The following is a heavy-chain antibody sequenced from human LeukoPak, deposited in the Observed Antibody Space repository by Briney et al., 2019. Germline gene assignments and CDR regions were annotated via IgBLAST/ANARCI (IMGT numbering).Heavy chain of an antibody. CDR2: IIPIFGTA. J-gene: IGHJ5*02. CDR3: ARDPDISTNWFDP. CDR1: GGTFSSYA. D-gene: IGHD3-9*01. V-gene: IGHV1-69*13. Sequence: SVKVSCKASGGTFSSYAISWVRQAPGQGLEWMGGIIPIFGTANYAQKFQGRVTITADESTSTAYMELSSLRSGDTAVYYCARDPDISTNWFDPWGQGTLVTVSS.